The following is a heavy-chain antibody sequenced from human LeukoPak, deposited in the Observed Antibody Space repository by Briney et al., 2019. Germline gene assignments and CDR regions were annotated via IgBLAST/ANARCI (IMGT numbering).Heavy chain of an antibody. CDR2: IRGSGGST. Sequence: QTGGSLRLSCAASGFTFSSYAMSWVRQAPGKGLEWVSDIRGSGGSTYYADSVKGRFTISRDNSKNTLYLQMNSLRAEDTAVYYCAKDSVTKYDFWSGPTYFVDYWGQGTLVTVSS. V-gene: IGHV3-23*01. J-gene: IGHJ4*02. CDR3: AKDSVTKYDFWSGPTYFVDY. CDR1: GFTFSSYA. D-gene: IGHD3-3*01.